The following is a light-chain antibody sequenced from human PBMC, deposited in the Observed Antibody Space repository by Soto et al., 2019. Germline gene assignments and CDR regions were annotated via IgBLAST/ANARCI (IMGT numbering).Light chain of an antibody. CDR2: KAS. J-gene: IGKJ1*01. V-gene: IGKV1-5*03. CDR1: PTISSW. Sequence: DIQVTQSPSTLSASVGDRITITCRASPTISSWLAWYRQKPGKAPNLLIYKASTLKSGVPSRFSGSAAGTECTRTISSLQSDDFSTDDCQQYNSYSRAFGQGTKVDI. CDR3: QQYNSYSRA.